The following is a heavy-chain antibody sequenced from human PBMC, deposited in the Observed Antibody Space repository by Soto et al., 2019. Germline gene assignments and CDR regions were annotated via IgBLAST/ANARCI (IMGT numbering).Heavy chain of an antibody. D-gene: IGHD6-19*01. J-gene: IGHJ3*02. Sequence: LRISCAASGFTFSSYAMHWVRQAPGKGLEWVAVISYDGSNKYYADSVKGRFIFSRDNPKNTMYLQMNSLRAEDTAVYFCAKTTDGWFSAFEIWGQGTVVTVSS. CDR1: GFTFSSYA. V-gene: IGHV3-30-3*02. CDR3: AKTTDGWFSAFEI. CDR2: ISYDGSNK.